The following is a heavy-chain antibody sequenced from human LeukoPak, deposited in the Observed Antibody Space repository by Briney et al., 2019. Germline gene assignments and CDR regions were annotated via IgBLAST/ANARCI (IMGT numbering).Heavy chain of an antibody. J-gene: IGHJ4*02. CDR3: ATRNNGCPYH. CDR1: GFTFTTYW. D-gene: IGHD5-24*01. Sequence: PGGSLRLSCAASGFTFTTYWMMWVRQAPGKGLEWVAKIKQHGSEEYYVDSVRGRFTISRDNAKNSVYLQMNSLRAEDTAVYYCATRNNGCPYHWGQGTLVTVSS. V-gene: IGHV3-7*01. CDR2: IKQHGSEE.